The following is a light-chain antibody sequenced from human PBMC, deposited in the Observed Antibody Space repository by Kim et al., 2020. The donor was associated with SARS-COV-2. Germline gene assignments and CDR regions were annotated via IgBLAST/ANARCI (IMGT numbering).Light chain of an antibody. CDR1: SSNIGSNS. CDR3: ATWDDSLNGLV. CDR2: NTD. J-gene: IGLJ3*02. Sequence: GQRVTISCSGSSSNIGSNSVNWYQHLPGTAPKLLIYNTDYRPSGVPDRFSGSKSGTSASLAISGIQSEDESDYYCATWDDSLNGLVFGGGTKVTVL. V-gene: IGLV1-44*01.